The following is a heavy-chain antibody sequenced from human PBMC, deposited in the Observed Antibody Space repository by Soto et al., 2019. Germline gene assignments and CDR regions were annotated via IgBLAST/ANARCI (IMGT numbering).Heavy chain of an antibody. J-gene: IGHJ4*02. V-gene: IGHV3-73*01. Sequence: EVLLVESGGGLVQPGGSLKLSCAASGFVFKDSSIHWVRQASGKGLEWVGRIRDRAFSYATAYAASVKGRFTISREDSTNTAYLQMNSLKTEDTAIYYRTRLISAAQDYWGQGTLVTVSS. D-gene: IGHD3-10*01. CDR3: TRLISAAQDY. CDR2: IRDRAFSYAT. CDR1: GFVFKDSS.